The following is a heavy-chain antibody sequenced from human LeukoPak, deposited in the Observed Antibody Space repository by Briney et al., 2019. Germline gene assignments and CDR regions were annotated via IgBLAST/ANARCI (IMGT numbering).Heavy chain of an antibody. CDR3: AKNINSGTHYYFDY. V-gene: IGHV3-23*01. D-gene: IGHD1-26*01. Sequence: GGSLRLSCAASRVTFSNYAMTWVRQAPGKGLEWVAGVSGSGAGTYYADSVEGRFTISRDNSRNTLYLQMNGLSAEDTAVYYCAKNINSGTHYYFDYWGQGTLVTVSS. J-gene: IGHJ4*02. CDR1: RVTFSNYA. CDR2: VSGSGAGT.